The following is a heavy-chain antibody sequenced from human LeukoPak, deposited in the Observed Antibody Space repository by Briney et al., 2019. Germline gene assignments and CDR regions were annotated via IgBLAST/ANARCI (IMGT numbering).Heavy chain of an antibody. CDR3: TKGYTYGITYNLDF. CDR1: GFIFDDYA. J-gene: IGHJ4*02. CDR2: ASWNSGSI. V-gene: IGHV3-9*01. Sequence: GGSLRLSCETSGFIFDDYALHWVRQAPGQGLEWVAGASWNSGSIGYADSVKGRFTISRDNVKNSLYLQMNSLRTGDTAFYYCTKGYTYGITYNLDFWGQGPLVTVSS. D-gene: IGHD5-18*01.